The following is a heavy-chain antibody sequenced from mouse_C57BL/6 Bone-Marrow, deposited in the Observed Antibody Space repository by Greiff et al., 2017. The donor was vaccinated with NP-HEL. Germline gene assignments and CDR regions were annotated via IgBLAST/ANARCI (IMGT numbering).Heavy chain of an antibody. CDR1: GYAFSSSW. CDR3: ARKGDYYGSSHWYFDV. V-gene: IGHV1-82*01. D-gene: IGHD1-1*01. CDR2: IYPGDGDT. Sequence: QVQLQQSGPELVKPGASVKISCKASGYAFSSSWMNWVKQRPGKGLEWIGRIYPGDGDTNYNGKFTGKATLTADKSSSTAYMQLSSLTAEDAAVYFCARKGDYYGSSHWYFDVWGTGTTVTVSS. J-gene: IGHJ1*03.